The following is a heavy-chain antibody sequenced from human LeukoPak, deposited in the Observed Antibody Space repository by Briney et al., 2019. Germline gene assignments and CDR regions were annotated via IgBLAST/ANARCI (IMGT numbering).Heavy chain of an antibody. Sequence: PSDTLSLTCTLYGGSFSGYYWSWIRQPPGKGGEWIGEFNYCGSTNYNPCLKSRVTISVDTSKYQFSLKLSSVTAADTAVYYCARGYRLRYFDWLRRFPTAEFDYWGQGTLVTVSS. J-gene: IGHJ4*02. D-gene: IGHD3-9*01. CDR2: FNYCGST. V-gene: IGHV4-34*01. CDR3: ARGYRLRYFDWLRRFPTAEFDY. CDR1: GGSFSGYY.